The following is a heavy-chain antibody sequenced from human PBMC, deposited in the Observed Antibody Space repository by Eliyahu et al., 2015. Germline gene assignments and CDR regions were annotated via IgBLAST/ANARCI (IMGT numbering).Heavy chain of an antibody. CDR1: GFTFSXYG. Sequence: QVQLVESGGGVVQPGRSLRLSXAASGFTFSXYGMHWVRQAPGKGLEWVAVISYDGSNKYYADSVKGRFTISRDNSKNTLYLQMNSLRAEDTAVYYCARPLRPHYYYYGMDVWGQGTTVTVSS. V-gene: IGHV3-30*03. CDR3: ARPLRPHYYYYGMDV. D-gene: IGHD2-21*02. CDR2: ISYDGSNK. J-gene: IGHJ6*02.